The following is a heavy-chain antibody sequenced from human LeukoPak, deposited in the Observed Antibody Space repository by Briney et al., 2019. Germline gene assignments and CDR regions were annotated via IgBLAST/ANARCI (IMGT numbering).Heavy chain of an antibody. V-gene: IGHV3-21*01. CDR3: ARGGDKRLARNWFDP. CDR1: GFTFSSYS. CDR2: ISSSSSYI. Sequence: KSGGSLRLSCAASGFTFSSYSMNWVRQAPGKGLEWVSSISSSSSYIYYADSVKGRFTVSRDDATNSVYLEMNSLRAEDTAVYYCARGGDKRLARNWFDPWGQGTVVTVSS. D-gene: IGHD3-16*01. J-gene: IGHJ5*02.